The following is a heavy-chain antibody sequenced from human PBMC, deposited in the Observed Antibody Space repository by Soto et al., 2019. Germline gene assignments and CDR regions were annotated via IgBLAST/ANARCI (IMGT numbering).Heavy chain of an antibody. J-gene: IGHJ4*02. D-gene: IGHD6-13*01. CDR1: GYTFTGYY. CDR3: ARRRQQLQIDY. CDR2: INPNSGGS. Sequence: GASVKVSCKTSGYTFTGYYIHWVRQAPGQGLEWMGWINPNSGGSNYAQKFQGRVTMTRDTSISTAYMELSRLRSDDTAVYYCARRRQQLQIDYWGQGTLVTVSS. V-gene: IGHV1-2*02.